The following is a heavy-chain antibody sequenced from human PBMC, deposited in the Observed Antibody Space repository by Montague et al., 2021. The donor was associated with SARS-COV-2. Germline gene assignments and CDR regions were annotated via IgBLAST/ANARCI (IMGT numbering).Heavy chain of an antibody. CDR1: DGSISSGSYY. CDR3: ARERSSGWD. CDR2: IYYSGST. V-gene: IGHV4-39*07. Sequence: SETLSLTCTVSDGSISSGSYYWGWIRQPPGKGLERIGSIYYSGSTYKNPSLKSRVTLSVDTSENHFSLKLSSVTAADTAVYYCARERSSGWDWGQGTLVTVSS. J-gene: IGHJ4*02. D-gene: IGHD6-19*01.